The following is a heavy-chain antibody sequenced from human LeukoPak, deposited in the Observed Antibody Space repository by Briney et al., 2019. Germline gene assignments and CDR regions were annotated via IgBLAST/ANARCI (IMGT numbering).Heavy chain of an antibody. D-gene: IGHD3-10*01. J-gene: IGHJ2*01. CDR1: GGSISSGGYS. V-gene: IGHV4-30-2*01. Sequence: TLSLTCAVSGGSISSGGYSWSWIRQPPGKGLEWIGYIYHSGSTYYNPSLKSRVTISVDRSKNQFSLKLSSVTAADTAVYYCARVGGSGSYMEAWYFDLWGRGTLVTVSS. CDR3: ARVGGSGSYMEAWYFDL. CDR2: IYHSGST.